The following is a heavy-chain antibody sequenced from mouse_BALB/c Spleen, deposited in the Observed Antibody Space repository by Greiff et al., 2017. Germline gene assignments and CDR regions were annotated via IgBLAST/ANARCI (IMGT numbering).Heavy chain of an antibody. CDR3: ARRDYSNYDAMDY. Sequence: VQLQESGAELAKPGASVKMSCKASVYTFTSYWMHWVKQRPGQGLEWIGYINPSTGYTEYNQKFKDKATLTADKSSSTAYMQLSSLTSEDSAVYYCARRDYSNYDAMDYWGQGTSVTVSS. CDR2: INPSTGYT. CDR1: VYTFTSYW. V-gene: IGHV1-7*01. D-gene: IGHD2-5*01. J-gene: IGHJ4*01.